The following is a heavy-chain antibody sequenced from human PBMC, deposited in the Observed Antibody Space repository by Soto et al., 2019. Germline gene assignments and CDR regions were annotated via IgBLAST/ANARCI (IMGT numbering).Heavy chain of an antibody. CDR3: ARVANAPEYYYDSSGYSGGLFQY. Sequence: SVKISCKAAGGTFSSYAISWVRQAPGQGPEWMGGIIPIFGTANYAQKLQGRVTITADESTSTAYMELSSLRSEDTAVYYCARVANAPEYYYDSSGYSGGLFQYRGKAILVTV. J-gene: IGHJ4*02. CDR2: IIPIFGTA. V-gene: IGHV1-69*13. D-gene: IGHD3-22*01. CDR1: GGTFSSYA.